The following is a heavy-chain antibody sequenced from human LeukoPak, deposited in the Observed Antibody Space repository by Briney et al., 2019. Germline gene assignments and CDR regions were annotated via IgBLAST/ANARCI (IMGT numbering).Heavy chain of an antibody. D-gene: IGHD2-2*01. CDR3: ATGYCTGTSCLHYYYYGMDV. CDR1: GFTFSSYS. CDR2: ISSSSSYI. J-gene: IGHJ6*02. V-gene: IGHV3-21*04. Sequence: EPGGSLRLSCAASGFTFSSYSMNWVRQAPGKGLEWVSSISSSSSYIYYADSVKGRFTISRDNAKNSLYLQMNSLRAEDTAVYYCATGYCTGTSCLHYYYYGMDVWGQGTTVTVSS.